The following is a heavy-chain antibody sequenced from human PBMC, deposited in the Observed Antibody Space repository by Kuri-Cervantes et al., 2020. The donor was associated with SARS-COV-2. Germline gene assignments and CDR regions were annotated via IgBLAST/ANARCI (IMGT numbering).Heavy chain of an antibody. J-gene: IGHJ4*02. CDR2: IYSGGST. V-gene: IGHV3-66*02. D-gene: IGHD1-1*01. CDR3: ARDLGTIQGRDY. CDR1: GFTVSSNY. Sequence: GGSLRLSCAASGFTVSSNYMSRVRQAPGKGLEWVSVIYSGGSTYYADSVKGRFTISRDNSKNTLYLQMNSLRAEDTAVYYCARDLGTIQGRDYWGQGTPVTVSS.